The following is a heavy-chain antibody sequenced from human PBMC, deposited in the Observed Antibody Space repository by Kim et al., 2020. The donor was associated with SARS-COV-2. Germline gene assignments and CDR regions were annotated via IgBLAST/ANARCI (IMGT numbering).Heavy chain of an antibody. J-gene: IGHJ6*02. Sequence: SVKVSCKASGGTFSSYAISWVRQAPGQGLEWMGRIIPILGIANYAQKFQGRVTITADKSTSTAYMELSSLRSEDTAVYYCARGSYGDYVPSYLYYYYGMDVWGQGTTVTVSS. D-gene: IGHD4-17*01. CDR3: ARGSYGDYVPSYLYYYYGMDV. CDR2: IIPILGIA. V-gene: IGHV1-69*04. CDR1: GGTFSSYA.